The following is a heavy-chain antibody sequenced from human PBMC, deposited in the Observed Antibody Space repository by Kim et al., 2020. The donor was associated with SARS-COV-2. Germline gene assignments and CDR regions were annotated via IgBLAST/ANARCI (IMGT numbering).Heavy chain of an antibody. D-gene: IGHD2-8*01. J-gene: IGHJ6*02. CDR3: ARLNIVLMVYAVEAYYGMDV. CDR2: INTNTGNP. Sequence: ASVKVSCKASGYTFTSYAMNWVRQAPGQGPEWMGWINTNTGNPTYAQGFTGRFVFSLDTSVSTAYLQISSLKAEDTAVYYCARLNIVLMVYAVEAYYGMDVWGQGTTVTVSS. CDR1: GYTFTSYA. V-gene: IGHV7-4-1*02.